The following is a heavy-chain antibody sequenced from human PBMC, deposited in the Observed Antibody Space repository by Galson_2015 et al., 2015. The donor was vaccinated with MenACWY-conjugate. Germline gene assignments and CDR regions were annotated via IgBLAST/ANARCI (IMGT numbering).Heavy chain of an antibody. D-gene: IGHD1-26*01. Sequence: SLRLSCAASGFTFRSYAMHWVRQAPGKGLEWVAVIWYDGSKTFYADSVKGRFTISRGNSKNTAYLQMNSLRADGTAKYYCFAINSGIDYWGQGTLVTVSS. J-gene: IGHJ4*02. CDR2: IWYDGSKT. V-gene: IGHV3-33*01. CDR1: GFTFRSYA. CDR3: FAINSGIDY.